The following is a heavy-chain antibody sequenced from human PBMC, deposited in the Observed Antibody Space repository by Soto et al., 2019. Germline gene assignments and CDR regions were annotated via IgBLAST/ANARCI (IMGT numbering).Heavy chain of an antibody. CDR3: ARKPPSAIQVCAFSMDV. D-gene: IGHD2-21*01. J-gene: IGHJ6*02. V-gene: IGHV3-53*05. CDR1: GFSISSNY. Sequence: ELQLVETGGGLIQTGGSLRLSCAASGFSISSNYIAWVRQPPGKGLEWVSTTFSGGNTEYAASVKGRCSISRDNYKNTLYLQMDNLRVEDTAVYFCARKPPSAIQVCAFSMDVWGQGTTVSVSS. CDR2: TFSGGNT.